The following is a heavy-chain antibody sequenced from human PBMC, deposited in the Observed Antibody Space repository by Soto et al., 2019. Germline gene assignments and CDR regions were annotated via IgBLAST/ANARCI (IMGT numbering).Heavy chain of an antibody. V-gene: IGHV3-23*01. D-gene: IGHD1-20*01. Sequence: GGSLRLSCAASGFTFSTYAMSWVRQAPGKGLEWVSAISGSGGSTYYADSVKGRFTISRDNSKNTLFLQMNSLRAEDTAVYYCAKDLDITAAEKVFDYWGQGTLVTVSS. CDR1: GFTFSTYA. CDR2: ISGSGGST. J-gene: IGHJ4*02. CDR3: AKDLDITAAEKVFDY.